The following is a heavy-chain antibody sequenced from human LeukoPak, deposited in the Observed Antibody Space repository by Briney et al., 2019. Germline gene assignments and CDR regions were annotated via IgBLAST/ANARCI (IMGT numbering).Heavy chain of an antibody. J-gene: IGHJ3*02. Sequence: GGSLRLSCAASGFTFRSYWMTWVRQYPGKGLEWVANIKQDGSETYYADSVKGRFTISRDNAKRSLYLQMNSLRAEDTAVYYCARDGELGSPADAFDIWGQGAMVTVSS. CDR3: ARDGELGSPADAFDI. CDR1: GFTFRSYW. V-gene: IGHV3-7*01. D-gene: IGHD1-26*01. CDR2: IKQDGSET.